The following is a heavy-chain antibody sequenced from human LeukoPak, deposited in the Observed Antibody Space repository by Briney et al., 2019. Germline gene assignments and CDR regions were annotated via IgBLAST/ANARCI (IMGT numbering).Heavy chain of an antibody. CDR1: SASISNDIYF. Sequence: SETLSLTCTVSSASISNDIYFWGWIRQPPGKGLEWIGEINHSGSTNYNPSLKSRVTISVDTSKNQFSLKLSSVTAADTAVYYCARTSIYYDSSGYRSWGQGTLVTVSS. J-gene: IGHJ5*02. V-gene: IGHV4-39*07. CDR3: ARTSIYYDSSGYRS. CDR2: INHSGST. D-gene: IGHD3-22*01.